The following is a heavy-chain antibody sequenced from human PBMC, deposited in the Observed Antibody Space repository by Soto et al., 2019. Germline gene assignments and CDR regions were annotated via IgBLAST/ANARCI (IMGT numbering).Heavy chain of an antibody. V-gene: IGHV4-31*03. CDR3: ARAPREKYYYDSSGYYYGPAFDY. J-gene: IGHJ4*02. CDR1: GGSISSGGYY. D-gene: IGHD3-22*01. CDR2: IYYSGST. Sequence: SSETLSLTCTVSGGSISSGGYYWSWIRQHPGKGLEWIGYIYYSGSTYYNPSLKSRVTISVDTSKNQFSLKLSSVTAADTAVYYCARAPREKYYYDSSGYYYGPAFDYWGQGTLVTVSS.